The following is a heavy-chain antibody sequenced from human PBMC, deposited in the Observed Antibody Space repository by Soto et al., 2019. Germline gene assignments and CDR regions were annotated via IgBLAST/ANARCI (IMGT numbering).Heavy chain of an antibody. Sequence: QLQLVQSGAEVKKPGSSVKVSCKASGGTFSSYGISWVRQAPGQWLEGMGGIIPIFGKANYAQKFQGRVTINADESTSTAYMEVTSLRSEATAVYYCARETPNYYDTSGYPQNYWGQGTLVTVSS. CDR1: GGTFSSYG. D-gene: IGHD3-22*01. V-gene: IGHV1-69*01. J-gene: IGHJ4*02. CDR3: ARETPNYYDTSGYPQNY. CDR2: IIPIFGKA.